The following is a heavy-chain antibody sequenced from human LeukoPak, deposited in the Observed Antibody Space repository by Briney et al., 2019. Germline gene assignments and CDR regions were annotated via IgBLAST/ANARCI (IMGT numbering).Heavy chain of an antibody. CDR2: IYHSGST. J-gene: IGHJ4*02. CDR3: GRESPDSGAYSHFDY. V-gene: IGHV4-38-2*02. CDR1: GYSISSGYY. D-gene: IGHD4-17*01. Sequence: SETLSLTCTLSGYSISSGYYWGGIRQPPGKGREWIGSIYHSGSTYHNPSLKSRATISVDTSKNQFSLKPTSVTAADTAVYVCGRESPDSGAYSHFDYWGQGTLVTVSS.